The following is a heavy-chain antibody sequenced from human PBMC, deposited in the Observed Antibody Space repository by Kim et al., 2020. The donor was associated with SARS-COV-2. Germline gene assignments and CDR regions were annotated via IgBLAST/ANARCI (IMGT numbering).Heavy chain of an antibody. CDR1: GGSISNYY. CDR3: ARVYSYYDYYFDY. CDR2: FYYSGST. D-gene: IGHD5-12*01. V-gene: IGHV4-59*01. J-gene: IGHJ4*02. Sequence: SETLSLTCTVSGGSISNYYWSWIRQPPGKGLEWIGYFYYSGSTNYNPSLKSRVSISVDTSKNQFSLKLSSVTAADTAVYYCARVYSYYDYYFDYWGQGTLVTVSS.